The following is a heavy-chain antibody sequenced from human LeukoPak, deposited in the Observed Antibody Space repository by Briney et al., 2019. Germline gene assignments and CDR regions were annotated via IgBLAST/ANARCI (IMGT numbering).Heavy chain of an antibody. J-gene: IGHJ5*02. CDR3: ARDLWFGELYDEGWFDP. CDR2: INPSGGST. Sequence: ASVKVSCKASGYTFTSYYMHWVRQAPGQGLEWMGIINPSGGSTSYAQKFQGRVTMTRDTSTSTVYMELSSLRSEDTAVYYCARDLWFGELYDEGWFDPWGQGTLVTVSS. CDR1: GYTFTSYY. D-gene: IGHD3-10*01. V-gene: IGHV1-46*01.